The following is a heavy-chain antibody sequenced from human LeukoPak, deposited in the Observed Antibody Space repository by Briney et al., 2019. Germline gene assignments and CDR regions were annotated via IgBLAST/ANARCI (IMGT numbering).Heavy chain of an antibody. CDR1: GFTFSSYA. V-gene: IGHV3-48*04. J-gene: IGHJ4*02. CDR2: ISTSRSTT. D-gene: IGHD3-10*01. Sequence: PGGSLRLSCAASGFTFSSYAMNWVRQAPGKGLEWVSYISTSRSTTYYADSVKGRFTISRDNVKNSLYLQMDSLRGEDTAVYYCAKTDTAWFHLDSWGQGTQVTVSS. CDR3: AKTDTAWFHLDS.